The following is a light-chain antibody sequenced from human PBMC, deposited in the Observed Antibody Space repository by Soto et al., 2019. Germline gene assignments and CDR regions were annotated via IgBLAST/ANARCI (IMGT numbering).Light chain of an antibody. CDR1: QTINNW. V-gene: IGKV1-5*03. CDR3: QQYNTYPWT. J-gene: IGKJ1*01. Sequence: DVQMTQSPSTLYASVGDRVTITCRASQTINNWLAWYQQRPGKAPTFLIYKTSTLETGVPSRFSGSGSGTEFTLTIRSLQPEDFAIYYCQQYNTYPWTFGQGTRVES. CDR2: KTS.